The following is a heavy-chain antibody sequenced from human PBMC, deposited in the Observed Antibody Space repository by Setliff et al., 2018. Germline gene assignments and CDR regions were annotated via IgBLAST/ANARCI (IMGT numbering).Heavy chain of an antibody. V-gene: IGHV4-59*11. J-gene: IGHJ5*02. D-gene: IGHD3-22*01. Sequence: PSETLSLTCTVSGGSISSHYWGWIRQPPGKGLEWIGNMYHSGSVYYNPSLKSRVTISVDTSKNQFSLKLSSVTAADTAVYYCARSGYDSSGYYHWGQGTLVTVSS. CDR1: GGSISSHY. CDR2: MYHSGSV. CDR3: ARSGYDSSGYYH.